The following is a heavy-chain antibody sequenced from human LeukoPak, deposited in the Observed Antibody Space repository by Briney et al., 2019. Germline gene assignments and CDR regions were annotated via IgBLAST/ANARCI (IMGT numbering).Heavy chain of an antibody. CDR1: GYTFTSYG. J-gene: IGHJ4*02. D-gene: IGHD5-18*01. Sequence: ASVKVSCKASGYTFTSYGISWVRQAPGQGLEWMGWISAYNGNTNYAQKLQGRVTMTTDTSTSTAYMELRSLRSDATAVYYCARGLNVDTAMVCYYWGQGTLVTVSS. CDR3: ARGLNVDTAMVCYY. V-gene: IGHV1-18*01. CDR2: ISAYNGNT.